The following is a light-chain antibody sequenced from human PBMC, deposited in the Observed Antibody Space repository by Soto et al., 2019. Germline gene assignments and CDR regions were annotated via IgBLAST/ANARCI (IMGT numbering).Light chain of an antibody. CDR3: QQRSNWPIT. J-gene: IGKJ5*01. CDR2: DAS. V-gene: IGKV3D-20*02. CDR1: QSVSSSR. Sequence: EIVMTQSPATLSVSPGERATLSFRASQSVSSSRLAWYRQKPGQAPRLLIYDASSRPTDIPARFSGSGSGTDFTLTISSLEPEDFALYYCQQRSNWPITFGQGTRLENK.